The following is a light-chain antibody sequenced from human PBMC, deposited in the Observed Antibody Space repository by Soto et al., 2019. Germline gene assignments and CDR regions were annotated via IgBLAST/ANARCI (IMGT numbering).Light chain of an antibody. Sequence: QSALTQPASVSGSPGQSITISCTGTSSDVGAYNYVSWYQHHPGKVLRLMIFDVSNRPSGVSNRFSGSKSGNTASLTISGLQAEDEADYYCCSYSRSSPYVFGAGTKLTVL. J-gene: IGLJ1*01. CDR1: SSDVGAYNY. V-gene: IGLV2-14*03. CDR3: CSYSRSSPYV. CDR2: DVS.